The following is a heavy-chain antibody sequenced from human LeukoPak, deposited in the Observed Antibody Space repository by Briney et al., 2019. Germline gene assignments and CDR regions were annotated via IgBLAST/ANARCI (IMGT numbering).Heavy chain of an antibody. CDR1: GYTFTGYY. D-gene: IGHD6-19*01. V-gene: IGHV1-2*02. CDR3: ASRSSGWYYYGMDV. CDR2: INPNSGGT. Sequence: ASVKVSCKASGYTFTGYYMHWVRQAPGQGLEWMGWINPNSGGTNYAQKCRGRVTMTRDTSISTPYMELRRLRSDDTAVYYCASRSSGWYYYGMDVWGQGTTVTVSS. J-gene: IGHJ6*02.